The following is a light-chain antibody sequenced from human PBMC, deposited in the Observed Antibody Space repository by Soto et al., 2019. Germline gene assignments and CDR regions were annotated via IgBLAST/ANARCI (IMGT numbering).Light chain of an antibody. CDR2: GAS. V-gene: IGKV3-20*01. CDR3: QQYGNSPLT. Sequence: EIVLTHSPDTLSVSPVERATLSCRASQSVSISYLAWYQQKPGQAPRLLIYGASSRATGIPDRFSGSGSGTDFTLTISRLEPQDFAVYYCQQYGNSPLTFGQGTKVDIK. J-gene: IGKJ1*01. CDR1: QSVSISY.